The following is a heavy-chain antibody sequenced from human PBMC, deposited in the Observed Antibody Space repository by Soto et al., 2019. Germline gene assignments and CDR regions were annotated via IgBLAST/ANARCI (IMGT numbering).Heavy chain of an antibody. Sequence: GESLKISCKGSGYSFTSYWISWVRQMPGKGLEWMGRIDPSDSYTNYSPSFQGHVTISADKSISTAYLQWSSLKASDTAMYYCSTTQYYYYYGMDVWGQGTTVTVS. J-gene: IGHJ6*02. CDR1: GYSFTSYW. CDR3: STTQYYYYYGMDV. V-gene: IGHV5-10-1*01. CDR2: IDPSDSYT. D-gene: IGHD2-2*01.